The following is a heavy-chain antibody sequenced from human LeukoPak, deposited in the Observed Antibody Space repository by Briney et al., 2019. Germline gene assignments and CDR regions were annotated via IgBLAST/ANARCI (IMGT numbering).Heavy chain of an antibody. Sequence: GGSLRLSCAASAFSLSAYNMNWVRQAPGKGLEWVSSISYTGTYIYYADSVKGRSTISRDNAQNSLYLQTNSLRAEDTAIYYCVRDRGTYRPIDYWGQGTLVTVSS. CDR3: VRDRGTYRPIDY. CDR1: AFSLSAYN. J-gene: IGHJ4*02. V-gene: IGHV3-21*04. CDR2: ISYTGTYI.